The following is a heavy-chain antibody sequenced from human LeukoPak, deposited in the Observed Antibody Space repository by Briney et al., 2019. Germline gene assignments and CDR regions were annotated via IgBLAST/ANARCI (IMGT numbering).Heavy chain of an antibody. D-gene: IGHD3-22*01. CDR3: ARATSYYDSSGYLGSYCFDY. CDR2: LYFTGNT. J-gene: IGHJ4*02. V-gene: IGHV4-39*01. Sequence: SETLSLTCTVSGDSISSSSYYWGWIRQPPGKGLEWIGSLYFTGNTYYNPSLKSRVTLSVDTSKNQFFLKLSSVTAADTAVYYCARATSYYDSSGYLGSYCFDYWGQGTLVTVSS. CDR1: GDSISSSSYY.